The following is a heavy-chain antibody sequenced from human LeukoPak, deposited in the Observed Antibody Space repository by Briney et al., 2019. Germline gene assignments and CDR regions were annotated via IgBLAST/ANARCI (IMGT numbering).Heavy chain of an antibody. J-gene: IGHJ5*02. Sequence: SETLSLTCTVSGGSISSYYWSWIRQPPGKGLEWIGYIYYSGSTNYNPSLKGRVTISVDTSKNQFSLKLSSVTAADTAVYYCARGHTAMSKGNWFDPWGQGTLVTVSS. CDR1: GGSISSYY. CDR2: IYYSGST. D-gene: IGHD5-18*01. V-gene: IGHV4-59*01. CDR3: ARGHTAMSKGNWFDP.